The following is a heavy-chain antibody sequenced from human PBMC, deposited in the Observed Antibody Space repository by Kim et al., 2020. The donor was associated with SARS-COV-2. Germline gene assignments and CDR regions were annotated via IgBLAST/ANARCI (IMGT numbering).Heavy chain of an antibody. CDR2: ISSSGSTI. CDR1: GFTFSSYE. J-gene: IGHJ6*03. CDR3: ARDPPRYYYYYMDV. Sequence: GGSLRLSCAASGFTFSSYEMNWVRQAPGKGLEWVSYISSSGSTIYYADSVKGRFTISRDNAKNSLYLQMNSLSAEDTAVYYCARDPPRYYYYYMDVWGKGTTVTVSS. V-gene: IGHV3-48*03.